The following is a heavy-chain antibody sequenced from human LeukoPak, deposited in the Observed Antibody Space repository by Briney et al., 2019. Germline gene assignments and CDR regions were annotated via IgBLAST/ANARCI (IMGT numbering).Heavy chain of an antibody. CDR1: GYSFTRYW. D-gene: IGHD5-18*01. J-gene: IGHJ4*02. Sequence: GESLKISCKGSGYSFTRYWIGWVRQMPGKGLEWMGIIYPGDSDTRYSPSFQGQVSMSADKSSSTAYVQWSSLKASDTAIYYCARLDSTMFDSSGQGTLVTVSS. V-gene: IGHV5-51*01. CDR3: ARLDSTMFDS. CDR2: IYPGDSDT.